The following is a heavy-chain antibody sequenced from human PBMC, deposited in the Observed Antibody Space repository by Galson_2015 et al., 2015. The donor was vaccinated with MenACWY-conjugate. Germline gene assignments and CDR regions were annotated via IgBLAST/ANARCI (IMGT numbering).Heavy chain of an antibody. V-gene: IGHV3-74*01. Sequence: SLRLSCAASGFTFNTYWMHWVRQAPGKGLVWVSHINSDGSGTTYAESVKGRFTISRDNAKNTLYLQMNSLRAEDTAVYYCARSLDYWGQGTLVTVSS. CDR2: INSDGSGT. CDR1: GFTFNTYW. CDR3: ARSLDY. J-gene: IGHJ4*02.